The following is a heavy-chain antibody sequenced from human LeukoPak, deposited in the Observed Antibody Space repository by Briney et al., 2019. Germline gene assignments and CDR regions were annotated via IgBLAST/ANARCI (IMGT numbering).Heavy chain of an antibody. D-gene: IGHD5-24*01. V-gene: IGHV3-13*01. J-gene: IGHJ4*02. CDR1: GFTLTDYA. CDR2: LGTAGDT. CDR3: ARQSTPHGNFDY. Sequence: GGSLRLSCAASGFTLTDYAMHWVRQPAGEGLEWVSALGTAGDTFYPGSVKGRFSISRDNAKKSLFLQMNSLRVEDTAIYYCARQSTPHGNFDYWGQGTLVTVSS.